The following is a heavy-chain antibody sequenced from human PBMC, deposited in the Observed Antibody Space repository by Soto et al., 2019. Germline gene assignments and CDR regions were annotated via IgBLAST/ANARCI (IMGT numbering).Heavy chain of an antibody. CDR3: AKGSCGWYERFDY. D-gene: IGHD6-19*01. V-gene: IGHV3-23*01. J-gene: IGHJ4*02. CDR2: ISGSGGST. CDR1: GFTFSSYA. Sequence: EVQLLESGGGLVQPGGSLRLSCAASGFTFSSYAMSWVRQAPGKGLEWVSAISGSGGSTYYADSVKGRFTISRDNSKNTLHLQMNSLRAEETAVYYCAKGSCGWYERFDYRRPGAMVTVAS.